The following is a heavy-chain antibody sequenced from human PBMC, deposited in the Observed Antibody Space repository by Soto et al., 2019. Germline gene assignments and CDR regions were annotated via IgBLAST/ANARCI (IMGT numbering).Heavy chain of an antibody. Sequence: LSLTCTVSGGSISSSAYYWGWIRQPPGEGLEWIGSMYYSGSTYYNPSLKSRLTISVDTSKNHFSLKLSSVTAADTAVYYCASSDTAMGPYYFDYWGQGTLVTVSS. CDR1: GGSISSSAYY. V-gene: IGHV4-39*02. D-gene: IGHD5-18*01. J-gene: IGHJ4*02. CDR2: MYYSGST. CDR3: ASSDTAMGPYYFDY.